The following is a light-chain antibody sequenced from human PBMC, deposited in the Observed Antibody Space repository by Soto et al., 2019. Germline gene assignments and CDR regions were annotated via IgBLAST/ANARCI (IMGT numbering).Light chain of an antibody. J-gene: IGLJ1*01. CDR2: DVS. CDR1: SSDVGGYDY. Sequence: QAALTQPRSVSGSPGQSVTISCTGTSSDVGGYDYVSWYQQHPGKAPKLMFYDVSKGLSGVPDRFSGSKSGNTASLPISGLQAQDQADYYCCSYAGSYTHVFGTGTKLTVL. V-gene: IGLV2-11*01. CDR3: CSYAGSYTHV.